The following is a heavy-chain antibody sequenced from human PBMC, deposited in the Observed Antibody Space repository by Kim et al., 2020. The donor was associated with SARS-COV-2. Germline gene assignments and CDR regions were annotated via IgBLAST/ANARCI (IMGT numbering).Heavy chain of an antibody. D-gene: IGHD3-16*01. V-gene: IGHV3-53*01. CDR3: AREETVFGSMDV. Sequence: YYADSVKGRFTISRDNSKNTLYLQMNSLRAEDTAVYYWAREETVFGSMDVWGQGTTVTVFS. J-gene: IGHJ6*02.